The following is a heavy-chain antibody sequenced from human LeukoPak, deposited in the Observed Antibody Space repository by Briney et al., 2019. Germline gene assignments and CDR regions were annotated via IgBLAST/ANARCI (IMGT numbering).Heavy chain of an antibody. J-gene: IGHJ4*02. V-gene: IGHV4-34*01. CDR1: GGSFSGYY. CDR2: INHSGST. CDR3: ASTIRGVIITDY. D-gene: IGHD3-10*01. Sequence: SETLSLTCAVYGGSFSGYYWSWIRQPPGKELEWIGEINHSGSTNYNPSLKSRVTISVDTSKNQFSLKLSSVTAADTAVYYCASTIRGVIITDYWGQGTLVTVSS.